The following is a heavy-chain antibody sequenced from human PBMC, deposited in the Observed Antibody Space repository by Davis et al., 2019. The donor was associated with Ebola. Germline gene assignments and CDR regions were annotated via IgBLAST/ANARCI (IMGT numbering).Heavy chain of an antibody. CDR3: AKGWDSSGWQN. V-gene: IGHV4-34*01. D-gene: IGHD6-19*01. J-gene: IGHJ4*02. Sequence: MPSETLSLTCAVYGGSFSGYYWSWIRQPPGKGLEWIGEINHSGSTNYNPSLKSRVTISVDTSKNQFSLKLSSVTAADTAVYYCAKGWDSSGWQNWGPGILVTVSS. CDR1: GGSFSGYY. CDR2: INHSGST.